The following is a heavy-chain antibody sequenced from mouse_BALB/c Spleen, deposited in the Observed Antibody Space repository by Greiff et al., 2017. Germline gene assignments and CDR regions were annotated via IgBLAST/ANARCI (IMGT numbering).Heavy chain of an antibody. CDR2: ISTYYGDA. D-gene: IGHD2-3*01. CDR1: GYTFTDYA. V-gene: IGHV1S137*01. J-gene: IGHJ3*01. Sequence: QVQLQQSGAELVRPGVSVKISCKGSGYTFTDYAMHWVKQSHAKSLEWIGVISTYYGDASYNQKFKGKATMTVDKSSSTAYMELARLTSEDSAIYYCARGGLLPGFAYWGQGTLVTVSA. CDR3: ARGGLLPGFAY.